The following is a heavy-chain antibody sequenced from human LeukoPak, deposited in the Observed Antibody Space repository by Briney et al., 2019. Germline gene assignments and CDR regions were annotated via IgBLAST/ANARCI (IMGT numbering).Heavy chain of an antibody. Sequence: XXSLXCSVPGDSISNYYWSWVRQSPGKXLEWITYIHTKGHTNSNPSLKSRVTISIDTSTSQFSLKLSSVTAADTAVYYCARHGHDTGGYEAHFDYWGQGALVTVSS. J-gene: IGHJ4*02. CDR1: GDSISNYY. CDR2: IHTKGHT. D-gene: IGHD3-22*01. CDR3: ARHGHDTGGYEAHFDY. V-gene: IGHV4-4*08.